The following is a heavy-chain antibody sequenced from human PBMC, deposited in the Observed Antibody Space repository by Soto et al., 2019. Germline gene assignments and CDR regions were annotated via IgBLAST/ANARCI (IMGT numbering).Heavy chain of an antibody. J-gene: IGHJ4*02. CDR1: GFTFSNYA. D-gene: IGHD2-2*01. CDR2: SSGNGGST. Sequence: EVQLLDSGGGLVQPGGSLRLSCAASGFTFSNYAMIWVRQAPGKGLEWVSTSSGNGGSTYYADSVKGRFTTSRDHSKTMLFLQINSLRDDDSAVYYCAKRPASIITFDYWGQGTPVTVSS. CDR3: AKRPASIITFDY. V-gene: IGHV3-23*01.